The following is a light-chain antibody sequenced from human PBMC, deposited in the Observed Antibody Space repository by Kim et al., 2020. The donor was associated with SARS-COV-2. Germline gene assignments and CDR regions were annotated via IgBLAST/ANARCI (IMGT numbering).Light chain of an antibody. CDR2: SAS. CDR3: QQSYRLPFT. J-gene: IGKJ5*01. Sequence: IRMTQSPSSLSASVGDRVTITCRASQSITTYLNWYQQKPGKAPRLLIYSASRSQNGVPSRFSGSGSGTDLTLTINSLQPEDVGTFFCQQSYRLPFTFGQGTRLEIK. V-gene: IGKV1-39*01. CDR1: QSITTY.